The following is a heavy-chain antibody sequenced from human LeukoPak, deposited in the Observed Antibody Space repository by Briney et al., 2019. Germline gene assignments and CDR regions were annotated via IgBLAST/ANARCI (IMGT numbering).Heavy chain of an antibody. CDR2: IYYTGNT. V-gene: IGHV4-59*01. CDR1: GGSISGYY. Sequence: SETLSLTCSVSGGSISGYYLSWIRQPPGKGLEWIGYIYYTGNTNYNPSLKSRVTFSLDTSKDQLSLNLRSVTAADTAVYYCARGNPGIAALWGQGTLVTVSS. D-gene: IGHD6-13*01. J-gene: IGHJ4*02. CDR3: ARGNPGIAAL.